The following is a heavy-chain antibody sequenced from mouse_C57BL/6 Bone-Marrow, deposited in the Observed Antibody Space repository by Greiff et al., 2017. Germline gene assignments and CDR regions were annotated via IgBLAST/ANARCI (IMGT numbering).Heavy chain of an antibody. CDR2: IWTGGGT. CDR3: ARNLGLLLRPYYYAMDD. D-gene: IGHD1-1*01. V-gene: IGHV2-9-1*01. Sequence: VQLVESGPGLVAPSQSLSITCTVSGFSLTSYAISWVRQPPGKGLEWLGVIWTGGGTNYTSALKSRLSNSKDISKSQVFLKMNILQTDDTARYYCARNLGLLLRPYYYAMDDWGQGTTVTVSS. CDR1: GFSLTSYA. J-gene: IGHJ4*01.